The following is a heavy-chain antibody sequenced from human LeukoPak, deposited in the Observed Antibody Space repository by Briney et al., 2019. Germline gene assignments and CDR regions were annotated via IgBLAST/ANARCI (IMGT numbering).Heavy chain of an antibody. CDR3: AGCSGGSCYSRGKYGVDV. CDR1: GGSFSGYY. J-gene: IGHJ6*02. D-gene: IGHD2-15*01. Sequence: PSETLSLTCAVYGGSFSGYYWSWIRQPPGKGLEWIGEINHSGSTNYNPSLKSRVTISVDTSKNQFSLKLSSVTAADTAVYYCAGCSGGSCYSRGKYGVDVWGQGTTVIVSS. V-gene: IGHV4-34*01. CDR2: INHSGST.